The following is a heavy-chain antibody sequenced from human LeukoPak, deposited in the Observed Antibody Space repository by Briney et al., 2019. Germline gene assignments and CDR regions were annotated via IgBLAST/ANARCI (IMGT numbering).Heavy chain of an antibody. CDR3: AKRPSDYGDYVSYFDY. J-gene: IGHJ4*02. CDR2: ISDDGRNK. CDR1: GFSFISYG. Sequence: GGSLRLSCAASGFSFISYGMTWVRQAPAKGLEWVGVISDDGRNKDYADSVKGRFTISRDNSKDTLYLQMNSLRAEDTAVYYCAKRPSDYGDYVSYFDYWGQGTLVTVSS. D-gene: IGHD4-17*01. V-gene: IGHV3-30*18.